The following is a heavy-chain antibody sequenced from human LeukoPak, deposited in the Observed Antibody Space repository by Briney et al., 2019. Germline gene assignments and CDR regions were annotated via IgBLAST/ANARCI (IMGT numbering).Heavy chain of an antibody. Sequence: SVRVSCKASGGTFSSYAISWVRQAPGQGLEWMGRIIPILGIANYAQKFQGRVTMTEDTSTDTAYMELSSLRSEDTAVYYCATVKMYSSGWYGYFDYWGQGTLVTVSS. V-gene: IGHV1-69*04. J-gene: IGHJ4*02. CDR1: GGTFSSYA. CDR2: IIPILGIA. D-gene: IGHD6-19*01. CDR3: ATVKMYSSGWYGYFDY.